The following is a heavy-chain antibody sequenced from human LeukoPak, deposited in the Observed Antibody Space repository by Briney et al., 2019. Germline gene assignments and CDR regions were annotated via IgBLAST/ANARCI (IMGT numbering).Heavy chain of an antibody. D-gene: IGHD5-18*01. V-gene: IGHV4-39*07. CDR1: GGSISSSSYY. J-gene: IGHJ4*02. Sequence: SETLSLTCTVSGGSISSSSYYWGWIRQPPGKGLEWIGSIYYSGSTYYNPSLKSRVTISVDTSKNQFSLKLSSVTAADTAVYYCARIGGINEGIQLWPLDYWGQGTLVTVSS. CDR3: ARIGGINEGIQLWPLDY. CDR2: IYYSGST.